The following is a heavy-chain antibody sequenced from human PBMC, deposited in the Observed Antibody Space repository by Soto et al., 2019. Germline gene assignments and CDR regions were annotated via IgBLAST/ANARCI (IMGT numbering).Heavy chain of an antibody. CDR3: ARTSGYSSGWFEY. CDR2: ISYDGSNK. J-gene: IGHJ4*02. V-gene: IGHV3-30-3*01. Sequence: PGGSLRLSGAASGFTFSSYSIHWVRQAPGKGLEWVAVISYDGSNKYYADSVKGRFTISRDNSKNTLYLQMNSLRAEDTAVYYCARTSGYSSGWFEYWGQGTLVTVSA. D-gene: IGHD6-19*01. CDR1: GFTFSSYS.